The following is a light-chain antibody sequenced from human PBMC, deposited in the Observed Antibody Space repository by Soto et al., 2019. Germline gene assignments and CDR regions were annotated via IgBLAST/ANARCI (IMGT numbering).Light chain of an antibody. CDR3: QQRSNWPPVIT. CDR2: DAS. CDR1: QSFSSY. Sequence: EIVLTQSPATLSLSPGERATLSCRASQSFSSYFAWYQQKPGQAPRLLIYDASTRATGIPARFSGRGSGTDFTLTISSLEPEDFAVYYCQQRSNWPPVITFGQGTRLEIK. J-gene: IGKJ5*01. V-gene: IGKV3-11*01.